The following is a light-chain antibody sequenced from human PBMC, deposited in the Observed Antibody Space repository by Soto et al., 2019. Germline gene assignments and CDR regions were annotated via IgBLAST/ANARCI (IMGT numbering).Light chain of an antibody. V-gene: IGKV1-39*01. Sequence: DIQMTQSHSSLSVSVGDRVTITCRASQSIGGFLNWYQQKLGKAPKLLIYAASSLQSGVPSRFSGSGSGTDFTLTISSLQPEDFATYYCQQSYSTPLTFGGGTKVDNK. CDR2: AAS. J-gene: IGKJ4*01. CDR3: QQSYSTPLT. CDR1: QSIGGF.